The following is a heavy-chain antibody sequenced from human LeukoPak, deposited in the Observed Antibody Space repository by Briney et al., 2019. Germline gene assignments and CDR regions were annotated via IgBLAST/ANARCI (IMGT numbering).Heavy chain of an antibody. CDR1: GYSISSGYY. CDR3: ARDNSGSSSTNAFDI. CDR2: IYHSGST. V-gene: IGHV4-38-2*02. Sequence: SETLSLTCTVSGYSISSGYYWGCIRPPPGKGLEWIGSIYHSGSTYYNPSLKSRVTISVDTSKNQFSLKLSSVTAADTAVYYCARDNSGSSSTNAFDIWGQGTMVTVSS. D-gene: IGHD1-26*01. J-gene: IGHJ3*02.